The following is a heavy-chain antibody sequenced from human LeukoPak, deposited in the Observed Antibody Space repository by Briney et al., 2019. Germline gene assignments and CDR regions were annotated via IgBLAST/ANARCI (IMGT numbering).Heavy chain of an antibody. D-gene: IGHD6-25*01. CDR3: ARDYSGGWAGY. CDR2: IKQDGSEK. Sequence: GGSLRLSCAASGFMFSSYWMSWVRQAPGKGLEWVANIKQDGSEKYYVDSVKGRFTISRDNAKNSLHLQMNSLRAEDTAVYYCARDYSGGWAGYWGQGTLVTVSS. V-gene: IGHV3-7*03. CDR1: GFMFSSYW. J-gene: IGHJ4*02.